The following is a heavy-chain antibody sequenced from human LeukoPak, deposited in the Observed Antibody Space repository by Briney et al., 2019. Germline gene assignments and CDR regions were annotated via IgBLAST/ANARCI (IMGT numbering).Heavy chain of an antibody. V-gene: IGHV1-18*01. CDR1: RYTHTRYD. CDR3: AIGDWFDP. Sequence: ASVQVSCKATRYTHTRYDINWLRPAPGQGLAWMGWVSGYNGNTNYAQRFEGRAAMTTHTHPRTAYMASRSQKSDDTAIYYCAIGDWFDPWGQGTLVTVSS. J-gene: IGHJ5*02. D-gene: IGHD2-21*01. CDR2: VSGYNGNT.